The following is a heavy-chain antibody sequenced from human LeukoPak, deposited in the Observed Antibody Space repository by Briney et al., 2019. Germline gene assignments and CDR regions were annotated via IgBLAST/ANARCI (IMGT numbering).Heavy chain of an antibody. V-gene: IGHV3-23*01. CDR3: AKCILTGYYKGYMDV. Sequence: GGSLRLSCAASGFTFSSFGMGWVRQAPGKGLEWVSAISGSGVSTYYADSVKGRFTISRDNSKNSLYLQMNSLRAEDTAVYYCAKCILTGYYKGYMDVWGKGTTVTISS. D-gene: IGHD3-9*01. J-gene: IGHJ6*03. CDR2: ISGSGVST. CDR1: GFTFSSFG.